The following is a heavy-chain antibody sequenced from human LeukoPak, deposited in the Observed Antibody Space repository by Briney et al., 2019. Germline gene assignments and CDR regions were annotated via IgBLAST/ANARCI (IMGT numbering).Heavy chain of an antibody. CDR3: ARGGLSSSSSARYYYYYMDV. V-gene: IGHV6-1*01. D-gene: IGHD6-6*01. CDR2: TYYRSKWYN. CDR1: GDSVSSNSAA. J-gene: IGHJ6*03. Sequence: SQTLSLTCAISGDSVSSNSAAWNWIRQSPSRGLEWLGRTYYRSKWYNDYAVSVKSRITINPDTSKNQFSLQLNSVTPEDTAVYYCARGGLSSSSSARYYYYYMDVWGKGTTVTVSS.